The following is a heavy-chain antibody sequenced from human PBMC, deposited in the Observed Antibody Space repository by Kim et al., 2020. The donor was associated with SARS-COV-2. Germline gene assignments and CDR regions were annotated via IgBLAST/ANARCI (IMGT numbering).Heavy chain of an antibody. Sequence: LKSRVTISVDTSKNRFSLKLSSVTAADTAVYYCAREERITMIVVVTLFDYWGQGTLVTVSS. V-gene: IGHV4-39*02. CDR3: AREERITMIVVVTLFDY. J-gene: IGHJ4*02. D-gene: IGHD3-22*01.